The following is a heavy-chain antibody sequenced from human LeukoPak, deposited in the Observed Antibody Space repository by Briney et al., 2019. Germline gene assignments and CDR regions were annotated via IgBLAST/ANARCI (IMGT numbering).Heavy chain of an antibody. CDR1: GGSFSGYY. CDR2: NNQSGNT. D-gene: IGHD3-22*01. Sequence: TSETLFLTCAIYGGSFSGYYWGWIRQPPGKGLEWIGENNQSGNTNYNPSINRQVTLSVDTFKNQSSLKLSSVAAANTAVYYCARESRYYYDSRIADHFDYWGQGTLVTVSS. V-gene: IGHV4-34*01. J-gene: IGHJ4*02. CDR3: ARESRYYYDSRIADHFDY.